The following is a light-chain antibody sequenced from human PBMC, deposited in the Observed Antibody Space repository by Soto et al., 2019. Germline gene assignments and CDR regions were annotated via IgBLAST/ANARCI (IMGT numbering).Light chain of an antibody. CDR1: SRDVGTYNF. CDR3: CSYAGSINYV. CDR2: DAD. Sequence: QSALTQPASVSGSPGQSITISCTGTSRDVGTYNFVSWYQQHPGKAPTLMIYDADKRPSGVSNRFSGSKSGNTASLTISGLQAEDEADYYCCSYAGSINYVFGTGTKLTVL. J-gene: IGLJ1*01. V-gene: IGLV2-23*01.